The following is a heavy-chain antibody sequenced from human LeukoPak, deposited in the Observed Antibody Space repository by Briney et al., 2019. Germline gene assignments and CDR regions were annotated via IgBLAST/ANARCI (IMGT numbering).Heavy chain of an antibody. CDR3: ARLVVRTPPFDY. CDR2: IRYDGSNK. D-gene: IGHD2-15*01. J-gene: IGHJ4*02. V-gene: IGHV3-30*02. Sequence: GGSLRLSCAASGFTFSSYGMHWVRQAPGKGLEWVAFIRYDGSNKYYADSVKGRFTISRDNSKNTLYLQMNSLRAEDTAVYYCARLVVRTPPFDYWGQGTLVTVSS. CDR1: GFTFSSYG.